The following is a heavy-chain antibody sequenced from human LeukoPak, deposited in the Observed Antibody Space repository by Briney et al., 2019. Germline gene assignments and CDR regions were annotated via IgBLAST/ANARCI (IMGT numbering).Heavy chain of an antibody. Sequence: ASVKVSCKASGYTFTSYDINWVRQATGQGLEWMGWMNPNSGNTGYAQKFQGRVTITRNTSISTAYMELSSLRSDDTAVYYCARDLAGAAAGIIPLFDYWGQGTLVTVSS. CDR2: MNPNSGNT. J-gene: IGHJ4*02. CDR3: ARDLAGAAAGIIPLFDY. V-gene: IGHV1-8*03. CDR1: GYTFTSYD. D-gene: IGHD6-13*01.